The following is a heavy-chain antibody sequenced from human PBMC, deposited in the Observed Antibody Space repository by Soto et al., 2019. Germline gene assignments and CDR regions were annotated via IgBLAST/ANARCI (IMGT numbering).Heavy chain of an antibody. CDR1: GYSISSGYY. CDR2: IYYSGST. V-gene: IGHV4-61*01. J-gene: IGHJ4*02. D-gene: IGHD5-12*01. CDR3: ARAGGGDRGYSGYDSGIFDY. Sequence: SETLSLTCAVSGYSISSGYYWGWIRQPPGKGLEWIGYIYYSGSTNYNPSLKSRVTISVDTSKNQFSLKLSSVTAADTAVYYCARAGGGDRGYSGYDSGIFDYWGQGTLVTVSS.